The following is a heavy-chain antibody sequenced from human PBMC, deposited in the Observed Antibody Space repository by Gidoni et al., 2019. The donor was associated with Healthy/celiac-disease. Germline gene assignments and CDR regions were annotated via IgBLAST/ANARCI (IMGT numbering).Heavy chain of an antibody. CDR1: GYTFPSYD. Sequence: QVQLVQSGPEVKTPGASVKVSCKASGYTFPSYDINWVRQATGQGLEWMGWMNPNSGNTGYAQKFQGRVTMTRNTSISTAYMELSSLRSEDTAVYYCARGYVRKQQLVLGYWGQGTLVTVSS. CDR2: MNPNSGNT. D-gene: IGHD6-13*01. V-gene: IGHV1-8*01. CDR3: ARGYVRKQQLVLGY. J-gene: IGHJ4*02.